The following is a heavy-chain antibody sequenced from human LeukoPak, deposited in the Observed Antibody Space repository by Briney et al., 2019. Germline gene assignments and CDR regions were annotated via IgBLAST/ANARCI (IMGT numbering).Heavy chain of an antibody. V-gene: IGHV3-33*06. D-gene: IGHD4-11*01. CDR1: GFTYSHYG. Sequence: GGSLRLSCAASGFTYSHYGMHWVRQAPGKRLEWVAVIWSDGAEKYYGDAVKGRFTISRDNSRNTLNLQMNSMRGEDTAAYYCAKDAQRGFDYSNSLEYWGQGTLVTVSS. J-gene: IGHJ4*02. CDR3: AKDAQRGFDYSNSLEY. CDR2: IWSDGAEK.